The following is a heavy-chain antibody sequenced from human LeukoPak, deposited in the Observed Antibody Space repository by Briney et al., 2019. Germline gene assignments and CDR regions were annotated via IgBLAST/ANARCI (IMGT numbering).Heavy chain of an antibody. CDR1: GFTFSNAW. J-gene: IGHJ4*02. CDR2: IKSKTDGGTT. Sequence: GGSLRLSCAASGFTFSNAWMSWVRQAPGKGLEWVSRIKSKTDGGTTDYAAPVKGRFTISRDDSKNTLYLQMNSLKTEDTAVYYCTSRGGITMVRGVPFDYWGQGTLVTVSS. CDR3: TSRGGITMVRGVPFDY. D-gene: IGHD3-10*01. V-gene: IGHV3-15*01.